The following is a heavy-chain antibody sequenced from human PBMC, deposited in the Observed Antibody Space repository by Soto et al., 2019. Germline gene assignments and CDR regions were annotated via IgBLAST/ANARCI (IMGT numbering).Heavy chain of an antibody. CDR2: IYRGGDK. CDR1: GFSLTTSGVG. CDR3: ALQTWSPPPAWFDP. D-gene: IGHD2-8*01. V-gene: IGHV2-5*02. J-gene: IGHJ5*02. Sequence: QITLKESGPTLVKPTETLTLTCTFSGFSLTTSGVGVGWIRQPPGKALEWLALIYRGGDKRYNPSLESRLTITEDTSKNPVVLTMTHMGPVDTATYYCALQTWSPPPAWFDPWGQGTLVTVSS.